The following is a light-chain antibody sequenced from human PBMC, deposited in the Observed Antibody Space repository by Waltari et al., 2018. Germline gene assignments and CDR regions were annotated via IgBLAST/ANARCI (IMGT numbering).Light chain of an antibody. CDR2: EDN. J-gene: IGLJ2*01. Sequence: SYELTQAPSVSVSPGQTARITCSGYALPKKSASWYQQKSGQAPVLVIYEDNKRPSGIPERFSGSSSGTMATLTVSGAQVEDEADYYCYSTDSSANHKVFGGGTKLTVL. CDR1: ALPKKS. V-gene: IGLV3-10*01. CDR3: YSTDSSANHKV.